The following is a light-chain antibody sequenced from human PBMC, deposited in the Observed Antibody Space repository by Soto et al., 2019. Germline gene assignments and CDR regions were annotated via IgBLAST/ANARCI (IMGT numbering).Light chain of an antibody. CDR1: SSDVGAYNH. V-gene: IGLV2-14*01. Sequence: QSALTQPASVSGSPGQTITISCTGTSSDVGAYNHVSWYQQHPGKAPKLMIYEVSNRPSGVSDRFSGSKSGNTASLTISGLQAADEADYYCSSKRTTASLVFGTGTKVTVL. J-gene: IGLJ1*01. CDR3: SSKRTTASLV. CDR2: EVS.